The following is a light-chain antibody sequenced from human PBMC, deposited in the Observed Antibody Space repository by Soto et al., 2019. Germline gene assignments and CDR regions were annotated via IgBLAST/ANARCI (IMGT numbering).Light chain of an antibody. V-gene: IGKV3-15*01. CDR1: QSVSSN. CDR3: QQYNNYFWA. J-gene: IGKJ1*01. CDR2: GAS. Sequence: EIVMTQSPATLSVSPGERATLSCRASQSVSSNLAWYQQKPGQAPRLLIYGASTRATGIPARFSGSGSGTEFTLTISSLQSDDLATYYCQQYNNYFWAFGQGTRVEIK.